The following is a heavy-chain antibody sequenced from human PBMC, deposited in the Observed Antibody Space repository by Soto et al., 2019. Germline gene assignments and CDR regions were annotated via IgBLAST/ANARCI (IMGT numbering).Heavy chain of an antibody. V-gene: IGHV3-23*01. Sequence: GGSLRLSCAASGFTFSSYAMSWVRQAPGKGLEWVSAISGSGGSTYYADSVKGRFTISTDNSKNTLYLQMSSLRAEDTAVYYCAISTYYYDSSGPPSYWGKGTLVTVSS. CDR3: AISTYYYDSSGPPSY. J-gene: IGHJ4*02. D-gene: IGHD3-22*01. CDR2: ISGSGGST. CDR1: GFTFSSYA.